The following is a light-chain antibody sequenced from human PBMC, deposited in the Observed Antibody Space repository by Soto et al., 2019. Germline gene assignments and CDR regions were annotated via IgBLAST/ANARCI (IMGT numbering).Light chain of an antibody. CDR1: QSVSRKD. V-gene: IGKV3-20*01. J-gene: IGKJ2*01. Sequence: IVLTQSPGKLSLSPGETATLACRASQSVSRKDFAWYQQRPGQAPRLLIYHSSTRATGISHRFSAGGSGTDFTLTSSRLEAEDSAVYFCHQYGPSPLYSFGQGTKVEI. CDR2: HSS. CDR3: HQYGPSPLYS.